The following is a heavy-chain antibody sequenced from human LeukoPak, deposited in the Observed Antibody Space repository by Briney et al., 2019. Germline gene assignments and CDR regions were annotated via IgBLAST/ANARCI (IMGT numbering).Heavy chain of an antibody. CDR2: IHTSGTT. D-gene: IGHD3-3*01. Sequence: SETLSLTCSVSGDSMYSHYWSFIRQAAGTGLEWIGRIHTSGTTYYNPSLKSRVNLSIDTSMNQFSLRLTSVTAADTAVYYCARGDYYDGGGRNWFDPWGQGTLVTVSP. CDR1: GDSMYSHY. V-gene: IGHV4-4*07. J-gene: IGHJ5*02. CDR3: ARGDYYDGGGRNWFDP.